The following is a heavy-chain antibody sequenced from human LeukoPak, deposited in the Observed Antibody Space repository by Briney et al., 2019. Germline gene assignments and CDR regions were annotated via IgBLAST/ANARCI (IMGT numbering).Heavy chain of an antibody. CDR2: ISGSGGST. J-gene: IGHJ4*02. CDR1: GFSFSNAW. V-gene: IGHV3-23*01. Sequence: AGGSLRLSCATSGFSFSNAWMNWVRQAPGKGLEWVSAISGSGGSTYYADSVKGRFTISRDNSKNTLYLQMNSLRAEDTAVYYCAKGSSPFDYWGQGTLVTVSS. CDR3: AKGSSPFDY. D-gene: IGHD6-19*01.